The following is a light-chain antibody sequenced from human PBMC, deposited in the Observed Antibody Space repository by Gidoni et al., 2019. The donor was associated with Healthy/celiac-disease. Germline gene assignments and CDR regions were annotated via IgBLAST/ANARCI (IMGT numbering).Light chain of an antibody. J-gene: IGKJ1*01. CDR2: DAS. Sequence: MVWTQSPATLSLSPGERATLSCRASQSVSSYVAWYQQKPGQAPRLLIYDASNRATGIPARFSGSGSVTDFTLTISLEPEDFAVYYCQQEETFGQXTKVEIK. V-gene: IGKV3-11*01. CDR1: QSVSSY. CDR3: QQEET.